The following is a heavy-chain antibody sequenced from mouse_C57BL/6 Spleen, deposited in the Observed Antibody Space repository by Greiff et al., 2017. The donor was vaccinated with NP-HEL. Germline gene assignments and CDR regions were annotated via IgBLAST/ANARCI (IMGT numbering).Heavy chain of an antibody. Sequence: QVQLKQSGTELVKPGASVKLSCKASGYTFTSYWMHWVKQRPGQGLEWIGNINPSNGGTNYNEKFKSKATLTVDKSSSTAYMQLSSLTSEDSVVYYCSHYSNYEGFAYWGQGTLVTVSA. V-gene: IGHV1-53*01. CDR3: SHYSNYEGFAY. D-gene: IGHD2-5*01. CDR1: GYTFTSYW. CDR2: INPSNGGT. J-gene: IGHJ3*01.